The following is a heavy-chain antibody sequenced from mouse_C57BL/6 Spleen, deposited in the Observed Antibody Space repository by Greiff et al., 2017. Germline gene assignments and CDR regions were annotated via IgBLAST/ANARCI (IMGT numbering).Heavy chain of an antibody. CDR2: IYPGDGDT. D-gene: IGHD2-5*01. Sequence: QVQLQQSGAELVKPGASVKISCKASGYAFSSYWMNWVKQRPGKGLEWIGQIYPGDGDTNYNGKFKGKATLTADKSSSTAYMQLSSRTSEDSAVYFCARSPAYYSNYVDYWGQGTTLTVSS. CDR3: ARSPAYYSNYVDY. V-gene: IGHV1-80*01. CDR1: GYAFSSYW. J-gene: IGHJ2*01.